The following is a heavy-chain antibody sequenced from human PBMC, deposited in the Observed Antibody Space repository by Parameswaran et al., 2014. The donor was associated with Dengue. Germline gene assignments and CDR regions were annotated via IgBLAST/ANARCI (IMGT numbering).Heavy chain of an antibody. CDR3: ARALLLWFGELTWPPDAFDI. V-gene: IGHV3-21*01. CDR1: GFTFSRYS. D-gene: IGHD3-10*01. CDR2: ISTSSSDI. J-gene: IGHJ3*02. Sequence: GSLRLSCAASGFTFSRYSMNWVRQAPGKGLEWVASISTSSSDIYNADSVKGRFTISRDNAKNSVYLQMNSLRAEDTAVYYCARALLLWFGELTWPPDAFDIWGQGTMVTVSS.